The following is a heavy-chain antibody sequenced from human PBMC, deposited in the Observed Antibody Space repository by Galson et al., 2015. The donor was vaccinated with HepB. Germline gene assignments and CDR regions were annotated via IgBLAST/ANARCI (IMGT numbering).Heavy chain of an antibody. V-gene: IGHV5-51*01. CDR3: ARRAYSGSAASDY. D-gene: IGHD6-6*01. CDR2: VHPIDSDI. J-gene: IGHJ4*02. CDR1: GYNFANYW. Sequence: QSGAAVKKPGESLKISCKDSGYNFANYWIGWVRQMPGKGLEWMGIVHPIDSDIRYSPSFQGQVTISADKSITTAYLQWNSLKTSDTAMYYCARRAYSGSAASDYWGQGTLVTVSS.